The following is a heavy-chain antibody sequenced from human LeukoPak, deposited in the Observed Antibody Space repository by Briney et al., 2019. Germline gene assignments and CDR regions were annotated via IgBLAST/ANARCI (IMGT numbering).Heavy chain of an antibody. CDR3: AKSWSSWYHSPFDY. V-gene: IGHV3-7*01. Sequence: GGSLRLSCEASGLPFSTFWMIWVRQPPGKGLEWVAKIQQDGSGEQYVDSVKGRFTISRDNSKNTLYLQMNSLRAEDTAVYYCAKSWSSWYHSPFDYWGQGTLVTVSS. J-gene: IGHJ4*02. CDR1: GLPFSTFW. D-gene: IGHD6-13*01. CDR2: IQQDGSGE.